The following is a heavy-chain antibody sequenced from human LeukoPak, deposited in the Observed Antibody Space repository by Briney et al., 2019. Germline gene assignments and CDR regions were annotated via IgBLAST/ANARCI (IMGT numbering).Heavy chain of an antibody. Sequence: SETLSLTCTVSGGSISSYYWSWIRQPPGKGLEWIGYIYYTGSTNYNPSLKSRVTISVDTSKNQFSLKLSSVTAADTAVYYCAGVAVIGRKNAFDIWGQGTMVTVSS. CDR3: AGVAVIGRKNAFDI. V-gene: IGHV4-59*08. CDR2: IYYTGST. D-gene: IGHD2-15*01. J-gene: IGHJ3*02. CDR1: GGSISSYY.